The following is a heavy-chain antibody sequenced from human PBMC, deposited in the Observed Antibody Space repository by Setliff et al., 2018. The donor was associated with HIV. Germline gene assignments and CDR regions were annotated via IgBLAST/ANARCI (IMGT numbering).Heavy chain of an antibody. CDR2: INHSGST. CDR3: ARARSLITVRRSFDY. CDR1: GGSFSGYY. D-gene: IGHD6-6*01. Sequence: SETLSLTCAVYGGSFSGYYWSWIRQPPGKGLEWIGEINHSGSTNYNPSLKSRVTISVDKSKNQFSLKLNSVTAADTAVYYCARARSLITVRRSFDYWGRGTLVTVS. V-gene: IGHV4-34*01. J-gene: IGHJ4*02.